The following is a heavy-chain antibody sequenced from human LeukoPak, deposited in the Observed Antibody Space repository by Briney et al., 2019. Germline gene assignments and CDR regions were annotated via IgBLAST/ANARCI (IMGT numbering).Heavy chain of an antibody. CDR2: IYTSGST. Sequence: SETLSLTCTVSGGSISSYYWSWIRQPAGKGLEWIGRIYTSGSTNYNPSLESRVTMSVDTSKNQFSLKLSSVTAADTAVYYCARQLGVPAAMGNWFDPWGQGTLVTVSS. CDR1: GGSISSYY. CDR3: ARQLGVPAAMGNWFDP. V-gene: IGHV4-4*07. J-gene: IGHJ5*02. D-gene: IGHD2-2*01.